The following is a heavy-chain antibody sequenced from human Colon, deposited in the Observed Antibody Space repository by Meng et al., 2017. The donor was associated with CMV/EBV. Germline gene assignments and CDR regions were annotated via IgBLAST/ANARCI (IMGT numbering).Heavy chain of an antibody. D-gene: IGHD6-13*01. CDR3: ARGTSAAGTTGWFDP. J-gene: IGHJ5*02. V-gene: IGHV3-53*01. Sequence: GESLKISCAASGFTFSSYEMNWVRQAPGKGLEWVSVIYSGGSTYYADSVKGRFTISRDNSKNTLYLQMNSLRAEDTAVYYCARGTSAAGTTGWFDPWGQGTLVTVSS. CDR1: GFTFSSYE. CDR2: IYSGGST.